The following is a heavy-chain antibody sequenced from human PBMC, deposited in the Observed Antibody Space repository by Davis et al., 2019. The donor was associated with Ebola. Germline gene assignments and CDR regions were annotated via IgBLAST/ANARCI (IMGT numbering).Heavy chain of an antibody. Sequence: ASVKVSCKASGGTFSSYAISWVRQAPGQGLEWMGWINAGNGNTKYSQKFQGRVTITRDTSASTAYMELSSLRSEDTAVYYCAGPPYYYGSGSYYPYSRYYYMDVWGKGTTVTVSS. CDR1: GGTFSSYA. D-gene: IGHD3-10*01. V-gene: IGHV1-3*01. CDR3: AGPPYYYGSGSYYPYSRYYYMDV. CDR2: INAGNGNT. J-gene: IGHJ6*03.